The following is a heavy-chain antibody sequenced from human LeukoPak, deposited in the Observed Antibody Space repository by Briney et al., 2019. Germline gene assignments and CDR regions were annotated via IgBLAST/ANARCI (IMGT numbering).Heavy chain of an antibody. Sequence: ASVKVSCKXSGYTFTSYDINWVRQTTGQGLEWMGWMNPNSGNTGYAQKFQGRVTITRNTSISTAYMELSSLRSEDTAVYYCARGPSHYSSGCYYYYYMDVWGKGTTVTVSS. J-gene: IGHJ6*03. CDR1: GYTFTSYD. D-gene: IGHD3-22*01. CDR2: MNPNSGNT. CDR3: ARGPSHYSSGCYYYYYMDV. V-gene: IGHV1-8*03.